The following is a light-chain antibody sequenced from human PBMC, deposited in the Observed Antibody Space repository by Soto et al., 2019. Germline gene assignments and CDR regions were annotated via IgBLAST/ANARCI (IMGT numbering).Light chain of an antibody. J-gene: IGLJ3*02. CDR2: DVS. CDR1: SSDVGDYNY. V-gene: IGLV2-14*01. CDR3: ASYTDSTIVM. Sequence: HSVLTQPASVSGSPGQSITISCTGTSSDVGDYNYVSWYQQHPGKAPKLMIYDVSHRPSGVSSRFSGSKSGNTASLTISGLQAEDEADYYCASYTDSTIVMFGGGTKLTVL.